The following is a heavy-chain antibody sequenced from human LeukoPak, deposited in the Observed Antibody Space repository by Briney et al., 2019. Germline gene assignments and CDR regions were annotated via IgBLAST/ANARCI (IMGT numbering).Heavy chain of an antibody. V-gene: IGHV3-23*01. CDR1: VFTFSSYA. D-gene: IGHD6-13*01. CDR2: ISGSGGST. CDR3: AKALDRSSSPFDY. Sequence: GGSLRLSCAASVFTFSSYAMSWVRQAPGKGLEWVSAISGSGGSTYYADSVKGRFTISRDNSKNTLYLQMNSLRAEDTAVYYCAKALDRSSSPFDYWGQGTLVTVSS. J-gene: IGHJ4*02.